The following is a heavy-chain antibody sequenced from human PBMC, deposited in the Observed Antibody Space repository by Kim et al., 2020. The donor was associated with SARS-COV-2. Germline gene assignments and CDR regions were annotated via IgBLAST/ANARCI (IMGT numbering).Heavy chain of an antibody. CDR1: GYTLTELS. Sequence: ASVKVSCKVSGYTLTELSMHWVRQAPGKGLEWMGGFDPEDGETIYAQKFQGRVTMTEDTSTDTAYMELSSLRSEDTAVYYCATEGGYYDSSGLNWFDPWGQGTLVTVSS. CDR3: ATEGGYYDSSGLNWFDP. CDR2: FDPEDGET. D-gene: IGHD3-22*01. V-gene: IGHV1-24*01. J-gene: IGHJ5*02.